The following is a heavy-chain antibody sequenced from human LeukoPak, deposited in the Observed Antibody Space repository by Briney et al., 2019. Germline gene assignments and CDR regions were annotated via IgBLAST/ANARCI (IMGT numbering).Heavy chain of an antibody. CDR1: GYTFTGYY. CDR3: AIDSSGSRYYFDY. D-gene: IGHD6-19*01. Sequence: KVSXKXSGYTFTGYYMHWVRQAPGQGLEWMGWINPNSGGTNYAQKFQGRVTMTRDTSISTAYMELSRLRSDDTAVYYCAIDSSGSRYYFDYWGQGTLVTISS. J-gene: IGHJ4*02. V-gene: IGHV1-2*02. CDR2: INPNSGGT.